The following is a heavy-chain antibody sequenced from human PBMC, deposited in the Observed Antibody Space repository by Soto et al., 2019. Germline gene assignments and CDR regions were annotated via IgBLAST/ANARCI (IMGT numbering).Heavy chain of an antibody. J-gene: IGHJ6*03. CDR2: ISGSGGST. V-gene: IGHV3-23*01. CDR3: AKDLGTTVTQLTLYYYYYYMDV. Sequence: GGSLRLSCAASGFTFSSYAMSWVRQAPGKGLEWVSAISGSGGSTYYADSVKGRFTISRDNSKNTLYLQMNSLRAEDTAVYYCAKDLGTTVTQLTLYYYYYYMDVWGKGTTVTVSS. CDR1: GFTFSSYA. D-gene: IGHD4-17*01.